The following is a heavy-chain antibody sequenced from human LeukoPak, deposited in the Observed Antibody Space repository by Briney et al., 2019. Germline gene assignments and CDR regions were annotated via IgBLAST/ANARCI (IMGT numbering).Heavy chain of an antibody. V-gene: IGHV1-69*05. J-gene: IGHJ4*02. CDR3: ARGPMTGSYKLLDY. Sequence: SVKVSCKASGGTFSSYAISWVRQAPGQGLEWMGRIIPIFGTANYAQKFQGRVTITTDESTSTAYMELSSLRSEDTAVYYCARGPMTGSYKLLDYWGQGTLVTVSS. D-gene: IGHD3-9*01. CDR1: GGTFSSYA. CDR2: IIPIFGTA.